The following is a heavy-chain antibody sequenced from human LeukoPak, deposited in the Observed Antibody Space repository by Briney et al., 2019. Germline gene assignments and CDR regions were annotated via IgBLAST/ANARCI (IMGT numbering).Heavy chain of an antibody. CDR3: AKDRDILTGYLDY. D-gene: IGHD3-9*01. CDR2: KSYDGSNK. V-gene: IGHV3-30*18. Sequence: GGSLRLSCAATGFTFSRYGMHWVRQAPGKGLECVAVKSYDGSNKYYVDSVKGRFTISEDNSKNTLYLQMNSLRAEDTAVYYCAKDRDILTGYLDYWGQGTLVTVSS. J-gene: IGHJ4*02. CDR1: GFTFSRYG.